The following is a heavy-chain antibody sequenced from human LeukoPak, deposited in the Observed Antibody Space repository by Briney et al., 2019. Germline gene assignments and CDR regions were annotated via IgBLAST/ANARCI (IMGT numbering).Heavy chain of an antibody. CDR1: GFTPSTFA. D-gene: IGHD3-10*01. J-gene: IGHJ4*02. CDR2: ISYDVGRK. CDR3: ARDLDGSGGFDY. V-gene: IGHV3-30*04. Sequence: GGSMRLSCEAAGFTPSTFAIHWDRPAPGKGLGWESIISYDVGRKFYADSVKGRFTISRDNSKNTLYLQMNSLRAEDTAVYYCARDLDGSGGFDYWGQGTLVTVSS.